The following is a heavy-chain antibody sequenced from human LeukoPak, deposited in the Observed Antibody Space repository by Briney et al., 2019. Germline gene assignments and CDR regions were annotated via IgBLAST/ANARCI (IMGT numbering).Heavy chain of an antibody. CDR2: IYTSGST. V-gene: IGHV4-61*02. Sequence: PSETPSLTCTVSGGSISSGSYYWSWIRQPAGKGLEWIGRIYTSGSTNYNPSLRSRVTISVDTSKNQFSLKLSSVTAADTAVYYCARDCSSTSCPHAFDIWGQGTMVTVSS. CDR1: GGSISSGSYY. D-gene: IGHD2-2*01. J-gene: IGHJ3*02. CDR3: ARDCSSTSCPHAFDI.